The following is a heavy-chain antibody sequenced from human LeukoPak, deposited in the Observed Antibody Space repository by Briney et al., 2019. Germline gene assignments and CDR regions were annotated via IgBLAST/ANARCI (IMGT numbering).Heavy chain of an antibody. D-gene: IGHD5-18*01. CDR1: GGTFSSYT. Sequence: ASVKVSCMASGGTFSSYTISWVRQAPGQGLEWMGRIIPILGIANYAQKFQGRVTITADKSTSTAYMELSSLRSEDTAVYYCAREVKRGSSYGYPLLGYWGQGTLVTVSS. J-gene: IGHJ4*02. V-gene: IGHV1-69*04. CDR3: AREVKRGSSYGYPLLGY. CDR2: IIPILGIA.